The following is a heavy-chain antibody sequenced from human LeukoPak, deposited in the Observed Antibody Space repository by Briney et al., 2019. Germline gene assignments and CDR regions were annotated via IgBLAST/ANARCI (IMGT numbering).Heavy chain of an antibody. Sequence: PGGSLRLSCAASGFTFSSYAMSWVRQAPGKGLQWVSAISGSGGSTYYADSVKGRFTISRDNSKNTLYLQMNSLRAEDTAVYYCAKSSGWPNWFDPWGQGTLVTVSS. J-gene: IGHJ5*02. CDR1: GFTFSSYA. CDR3: AKSSGWPNWFDP. CDR2: ISGSGGST. V-gene: IGHV3-23*01. D-gene: IGHD6-19*01.